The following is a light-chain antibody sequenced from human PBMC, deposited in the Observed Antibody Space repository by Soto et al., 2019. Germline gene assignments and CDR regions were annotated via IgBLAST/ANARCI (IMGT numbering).Light chain of an antibody. CDR2: GAS. V-gene: IGKV3-20*01. Sequence: EVVLTQSPGTLSLSPGERATLSCRASQSVSTSFLAWYQRKPGQAPRLLIYGASSRATGIPDRFSGSGSGTDFTLTTSRLDPEDFAVYYCHLYGNLPSTFGQGTKVEVK. J-gene: IGKJ1*01. CDR3: HLYGNLPST. CDR1: QSVSTSF.